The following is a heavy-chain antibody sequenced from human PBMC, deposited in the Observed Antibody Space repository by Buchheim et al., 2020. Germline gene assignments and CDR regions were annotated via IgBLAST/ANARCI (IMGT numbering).Heavy chain of an antibody. D-gene: IGHD3-9*01. CDR3: ARVDGSYDILTGYYNNWFDP. CDR2: MNPNSGNT. J-gene: IGHJ5*02. V-gene: IGHV1-8*01. CDR1: GYTFTSYD. Sequence: QVQLVQSGAEVKKPGASVKVSCKASGYTFTSYDINWVRQATGQGLEWMGWMNPNSGNTGYAQKFQGRVTMTRHTSISTAYMELSSLRSEDTAVYYCARVDGSYDILTGYYNNWFDPWRQGTL.